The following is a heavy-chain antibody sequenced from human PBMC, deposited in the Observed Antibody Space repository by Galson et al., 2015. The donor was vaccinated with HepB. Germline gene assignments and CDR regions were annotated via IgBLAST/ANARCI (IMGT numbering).Heavy chain of an antibody. D-gene: IGHD6-19*01. CDR1: GDSVSSNSAA. Sequence: CAISGDSVSSNSAAWNWIRQSPSRGLEWLGRTYYRSKWYNDYAVSVKSRITINPDTSKNQFSLQLNSVTPEDTAVYYCARGGGAVAGLFWPREWFDPWGQGTLVTVSS. CDR3: ARGGGAVAGLFWPREWFDP. V-gene: IGHV6-1*01. J-gene: IGHJ5*02. CDR2: TYYRSKWYN.